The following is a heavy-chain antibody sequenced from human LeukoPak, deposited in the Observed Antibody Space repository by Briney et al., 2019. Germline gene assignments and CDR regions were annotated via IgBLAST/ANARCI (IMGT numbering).Heavy chain of an antibody. Sequence: SETLSLTCTVSGGSISNYYWSWIRQPPGKGLEWIGSIYCNGRTYYNPSLKSRVTISLDTSKNQFSLKLTSVTAADTAVYYCARSLVVGATYPYHWGQGTLVTVSS. D-gene: IGHD1-26*01. CDR2: IYCNGRT. J-gene: IGHJ5*02. CDR1: GGSISNYY. CDR3: ARSLVVGATYPYH. V-gene: IGHV4-59*04.